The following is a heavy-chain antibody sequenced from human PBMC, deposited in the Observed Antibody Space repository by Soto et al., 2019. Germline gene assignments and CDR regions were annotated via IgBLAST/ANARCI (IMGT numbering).Heavy chain of an antibody. J-gene: IGHJ5*02. CDR2: IYTSGST. V-gene: IGHV4-4*07. D-gene: IGHD6-19*01. CDR1: GGSISSYY. CDR3: ARERKYSSGYGPSRWFDP. Sequence: PSETLSLTCTVSGGSISSYYWSWIRQPAGKGLEWIGRIYTSGSTNYNPSLKSRVTMSVDTSKNQFSLKLSSVTAADTAVYYCARERKYSSGYGPSRWFDPWGQGTLVTVSS.